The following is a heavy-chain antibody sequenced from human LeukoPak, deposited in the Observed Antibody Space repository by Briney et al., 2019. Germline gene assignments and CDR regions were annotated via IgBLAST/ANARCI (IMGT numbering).Heavy chain of an antibody. D-gene: IGHD6-19*01. CDR3: ATTVGIAVAAQPFDY. CDR2: FDPEDGET. Sequence: ASVKVSCKVSGYTLTELSMHWVRQAPGRGLEWMGGFDPEDGETIYAQKFQGRVTMTEDTSTDTAYMELSSLRSEDTAVYYCATTVGIAVAAQPFDYWGQGTLVTVSS. J-gene: IGHJ4*02. V-gene: IGHV1-24*01. CDR1: GYTLTELS.